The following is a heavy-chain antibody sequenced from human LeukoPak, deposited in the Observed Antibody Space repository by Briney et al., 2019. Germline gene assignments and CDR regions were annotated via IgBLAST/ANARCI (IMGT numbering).Heavy chain of an antibody. Sequence: PSETLSLTCTVSDDPINSGVYYWNWIRQPAGKGLEWIGHIYTSGTITNSNPSLKSRVAISLDTSKNHFSLKLSSVTAADTAVYYCARVKKRSGRSRNFYLDVWGKGTRSPSP. CDR1: DDPINSGVYY. J-gene: IGHJ6*03. CDR3: ARVKKRSGRSRNFYLDV. D-gene: IGHD1-26*01. V-gene: IGHV4-61*09. CDR2: IYTSGTIT.